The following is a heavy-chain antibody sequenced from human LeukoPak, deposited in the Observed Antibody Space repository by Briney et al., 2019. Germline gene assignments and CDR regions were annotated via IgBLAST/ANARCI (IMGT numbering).Heavy chain of an antibody. CDR3: ARAEVLPDYYDNSGGFDY. CDR2: INHSGST. D-gene: IGHD3-22*01. Sequence: SETLSLTCAVYGGSFSAYYWTWIRQTPEKGLEWIGEINHSGSTNYNPSLNSRVTISVDTSKNQFSLKLTSVTAADTAVYYCARAEVLPDYYDNSGGFDYWGQGTLVTVSS. CDR1: GGSFSAYY. J-gene: IGHJ4*02. V-gene: IGHV4-34*01.